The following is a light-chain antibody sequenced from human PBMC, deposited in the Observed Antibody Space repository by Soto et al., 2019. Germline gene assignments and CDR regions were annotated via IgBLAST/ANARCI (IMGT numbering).Light chain of an antibody. J-gene: IGLJ2*01. CDR3: SSYTTSRNVV. V-gene: IGLV2-14*03. Sequence: QSALTQPASVSGSPGQSITISCTGTSSDVGAYNYVSWYQQHPGKVPKVMIFDVSSRPSGVSNRVSGSKSGNTASQTISGLQAEDEADYCCSSYTTSRNVVFGGGTKLTVL. CDR2: DVS. CDR1: SSDVGAYNY.